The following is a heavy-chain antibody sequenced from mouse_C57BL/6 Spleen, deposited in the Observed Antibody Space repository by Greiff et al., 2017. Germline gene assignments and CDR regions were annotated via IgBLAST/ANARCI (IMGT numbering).Heavy chain of an antibody. CDR2: INPNNGGT. CDR3: ARERYYGSKGY. Sequence: VQLKQSGPELVKPGASVKMSCKASGYTFTDYNMHWVKQSHGKSLEWIGYINPNNGGTSYNQKFKGKATLTVNKSSSTAYMELRSLTSEDSAVYYCARERYYGSKGYWGQGTTLTVSS. V-gene: IGHV1-22*01. CDR1: GYTFTDYN. D-gene: IGHD1-1*01. J-gene: IGHJ2*01.